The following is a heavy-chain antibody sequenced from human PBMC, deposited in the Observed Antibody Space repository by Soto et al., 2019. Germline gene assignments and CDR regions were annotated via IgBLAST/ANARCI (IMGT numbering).Heavy chain of an antibody. CDR3: ARKIPALGYNGLAYDAFEI. V-gene: IGHV1-2*04. CDR2: INPNSGGT. D-gene: IGHD5-12*01. Sequence: QVQLVQSGTEVKKPGASVKVSCKTSGYTFTDYYIHWVRQAPGQGFEWMGWINPNSGGTNSAQKFQGWVTLTRDTSISTAYMELSRLSSDDTAVYYCARKIPALGYNGLAYDAFEIWGQGTMVTVSS. CDR1: GYTFTDYY. J-gene: IGHJ3*02.